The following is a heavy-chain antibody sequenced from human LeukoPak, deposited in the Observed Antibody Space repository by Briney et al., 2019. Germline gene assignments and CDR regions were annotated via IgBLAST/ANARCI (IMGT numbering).Heavy chain of an antibody. CDR1: GYTFTSNY. Sequence: SVKASCKASGYTFTSNYMHWVRQAPGQGLEWMGRIIPILGIANYAQKFQGRVTITADKSTSTAYMELSSLRSEDTAVYYCARDRPEKHYYYYGMDVWGQGTTVTVSS. CDR2: IIPILGIA. CDR3: ARDRPEKHYYYYGMDV. V-gene: IGHV1-69*04. J-gene: IGHJ6*02.